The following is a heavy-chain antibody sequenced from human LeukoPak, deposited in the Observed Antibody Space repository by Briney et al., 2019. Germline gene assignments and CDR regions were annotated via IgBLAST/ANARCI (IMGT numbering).Heavy chain of an antibody. V-gene: IGHV4-59*01. CDR3: ARAGNIDAFDI. CDR1: GGSLSSYY. Sequence: SETLSLTCTVSGGSLSSYYWSWIRQPPGKGLEGIGYIYYSGSTNYNPSLKSRVTISVDTSKNQFSLKLSSVTAADTAVYYCARAGNIDAFDIWGQGTMVTVSS. CDR2: IYYSGST. J-gene: IGHJ3*02.